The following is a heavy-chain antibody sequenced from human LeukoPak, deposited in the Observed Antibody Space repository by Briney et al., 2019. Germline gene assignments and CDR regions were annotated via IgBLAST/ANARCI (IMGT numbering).Heavy chain of an antibody. CDR2: ISGSGGST. J-gene: IGHJ4*02. CDR3: AKERGYYDSSGYSPYFDY. D-gene: IGHD3-22*01. CDR1: GFTFSSYG. Sequence: GGSLRLSCAASGFTFSSYGMSWVRQAPGKGLEWVSAISGSGGSTYYADSVKGRFTISRDNSKNTLYLQMNSLRAEDTAVYYCAKERGYYDSSGYSPYFDYWGQGTLVTVSS. V-gene: IGHV3-23*01.